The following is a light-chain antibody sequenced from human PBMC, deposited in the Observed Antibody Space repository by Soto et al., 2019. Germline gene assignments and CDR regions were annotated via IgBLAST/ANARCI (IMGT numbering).Light chain of an antibody. CDR1: QSLLQSNGNNH. CDR2: LAS. J-gene: IGKJ5*01. Sequence: DIVLTQPPLSLPVTPGEPASISCRSSQSLLQSNGNNHVDWYLQRPGQSPQLLLYLASSRASGVPDRFSGSGSGTEFSLEISRVEAEDVGVYYCLQAAQSPLTFGQGTRLEIK. V-gene: IGKV2-28*01. CDR3: LQAAQSPLT.